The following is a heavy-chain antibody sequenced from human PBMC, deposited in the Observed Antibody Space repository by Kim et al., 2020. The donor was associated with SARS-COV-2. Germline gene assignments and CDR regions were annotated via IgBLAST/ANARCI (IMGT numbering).Heavy chain of an antibody. D-gene: IGHD3-16*02. CDR3: ARVLSSYYYYGMDV. J-gene: IGHJ6*02. V-gene: IGHV4-59*01. Sequence: NPPLKSRVTISVDTSKSQFSLKLSSVTAADTAVYYCARVLSSYYYYGMDVWGQGTTVTVSS.